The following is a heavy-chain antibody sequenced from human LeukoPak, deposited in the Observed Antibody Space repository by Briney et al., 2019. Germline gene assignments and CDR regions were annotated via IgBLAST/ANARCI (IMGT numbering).Heavy chain of an antibody. Sequence: ASVKVSCKASGYTFTSYYMHWVRQAPGQGLERMGIINPSGGTTSYAQKFQGRVTVTRDTSTSTVYMELSSLRSEDTAVYYCARDLVVVTGLRTRGSFDIWGQGTMVTVSS. CDR3: ARDLVVVTGLRTRGSFDI. D-gene: IGHD2-21*02. J-gene: IGHJ3*02. CDR2: INPSGGTT. CDR1: GYTFTSYY. V-gene: IGHV1-46*01.